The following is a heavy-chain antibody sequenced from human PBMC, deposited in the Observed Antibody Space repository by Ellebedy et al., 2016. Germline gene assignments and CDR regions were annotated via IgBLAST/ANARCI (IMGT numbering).Heavy chain of an antibody. D-gene: IGHD5-12*01. CDR1: GFTFSSYG. Sequence: GGSLRLSXAASGFTFSSYGMHWVRQAPGKGLEWVAVISYDGSNKYYADSVKGRFTFSRDNSKNTLYLQMKSLRAEDTAVYYCAKDRSPGYSGYDPTGPFDYWGQGTLVTVSS. J-gene: IGHJ4*02. V-gene: IGHV3-30*18. CDR3: AKDRSPGYSGYDPTGPFDY. CDR2: ISYDGSNK.